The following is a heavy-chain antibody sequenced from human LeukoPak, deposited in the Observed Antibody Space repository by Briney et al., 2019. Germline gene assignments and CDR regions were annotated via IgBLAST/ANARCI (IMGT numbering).Heavy chain of an antibody. CDR1: GGTFSSYA. CDR3: ARGFGKFAGY. CDR2: INPNSGGT. Sequence: ASVKVSCKASGGTFSSYAISWVRQAPGQGLEWMGWINPNSGGTNYAQKFQGRVTMTRDTSISTAYMELSRLRSDDTAVYYCARGFGKFAGYWGQGTLVTVSS. J-gene: IGHJ4*02. D-gene: IGHD1-14*01. V-gene: IGHV1-2*02.